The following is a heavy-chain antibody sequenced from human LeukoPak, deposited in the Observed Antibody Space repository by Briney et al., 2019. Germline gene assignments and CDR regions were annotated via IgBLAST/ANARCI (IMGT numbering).Heavy chain of an antibody. CDR3: ARDTAMVTYWFDP. Sequence: ASVKVSFNASGYTFTGYYMHWVRQAPGQELEWMGWINPNSGGTNYAQKFQGRVTMTRDTSISTAYMELSRLRSDDTAVYYCARDTAMVTYWFDPWGQGTLVTVSS. V-gene: IGHV1-2*02. J-gene: IGHJ5*02. D-gene: IGHD5-18*01. CDR1: GYTFTGYY. CDR2: INPNSGGT.